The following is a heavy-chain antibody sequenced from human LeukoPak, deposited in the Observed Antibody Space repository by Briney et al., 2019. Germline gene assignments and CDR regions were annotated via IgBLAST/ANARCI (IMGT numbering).Heavy chain of an antibody. V-gene: IGHV3-23*01. Sequence: GGSLRLSCAASGFTFSVFHMTWVRQAPGEGLEWVSGMTNSGDSTYYADSVKGRFTISRDNSKNTLYLQMNNLRAEDTAVYYCAKGLGGFDRWGQGTLVTVSS. D-gene: IGHD1-26*01. J-gene: IGHJ4*02. CDR3: AKGLGGFDR. CDR1: GFTFSVFH. CDR2: MTNSGDST.